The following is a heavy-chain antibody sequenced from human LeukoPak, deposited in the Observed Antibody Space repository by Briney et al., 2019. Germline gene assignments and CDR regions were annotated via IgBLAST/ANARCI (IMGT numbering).Heavy chain of an antibody. CDR2: IYYSGST. Sequence: SETLSLTCTVSGGSISSSSYYWGWIRRPPWKGLEWIGSIYYSGSTYYNPSLKSRVTISVDTPKNQFSLKLSSMTAADRAGYCCAGYCGRTSCNRTRCFDPWGQGTLVTVSS. CDR1: GGSISSSSYY. V-gene: IGHV4-39*01. CDR3: AGYCGRTSCNRTRCFDP. J-gene: IGHJ5*02. D-gene: IGHD2-2*01.